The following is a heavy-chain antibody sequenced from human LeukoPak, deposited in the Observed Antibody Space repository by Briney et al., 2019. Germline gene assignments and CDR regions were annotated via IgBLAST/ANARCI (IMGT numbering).Heavy chain of an antibody. CDR2: ISRGSHTI. D-gene: IGHD1-1*01. Sequence: PGGSLRLSCAASGFSFSGYSMNWVRQPPGQGLEWISYISRGSHTIYYADSVRGRFTISRDDAKNSLYLQMNSLRAEDTGIYYCSRGTTSGYWGQGTLGTVSS. CDR3: SRGTTSGY. CDR1: GFSFSGYS. V-gene: IGHV3-48*04. J-gene: IGHJ4*02.